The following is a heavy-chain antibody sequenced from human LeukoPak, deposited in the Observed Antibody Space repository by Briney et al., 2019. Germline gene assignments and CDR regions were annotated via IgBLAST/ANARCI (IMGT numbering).Heavy chain of an antibody. Sequence: GGSLRLSCAASGFTVSSNYMSWVRQAPGKGLEWVSVIYSGGSTYYADSVKGRFTISRDNSKNTLYLQMNSLRAEDTAVYYCARAHPYDPVAFDIWGQGTMVTVS. CDR2: IYSGGST. CDR1: GFTVSSNY. V-gene: IGHV3-53*01. D-gene: IGHD2-21*01. CDR3: ARAHPYDPVAFDI. J-gene: IGHJ3*02.